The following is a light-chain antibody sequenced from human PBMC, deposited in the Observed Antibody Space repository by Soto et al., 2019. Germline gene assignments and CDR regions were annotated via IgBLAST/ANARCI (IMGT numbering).Light chain of an antibody. Sequence: QSALTQPASVSGSPGQSITISCTGTSSDVGGYNYVSWYQQHPGKAPKIMIYEVSNRPSGISNRFSGSKSGNTASLTISGIQAEDESDYCCSSYTSDSVLFGGGTKLTVL. CDR3: SSYTSDSVL. CDR1: SSDVGGYNY. V-gene: IGLV2-14*01. J-gene: IGLJ2*01. CDR2: EVS.